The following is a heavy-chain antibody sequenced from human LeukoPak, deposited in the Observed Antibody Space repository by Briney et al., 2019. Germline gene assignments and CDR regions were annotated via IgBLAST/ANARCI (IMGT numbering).Heavy chain of an antibody. CDR1: GFTFSSYW. Sequence: PGGSLRLSCAASGFTFSSYWMSWVRQAPGKGLEWVSAISGSGGITYYADSVKGRFTISRDNSKNTLFLQMNSLRAEDTAVYYCAKLVDIVLVPAATLDYWGQGTLVTVSS. J-gene: IGHJ4*02. V-gene: IGHV3-23*01. CDR2: ISGSGGIT. D-gene: IGHD2-2*01. CDR3: AKLVDIVLVPAATLDY.